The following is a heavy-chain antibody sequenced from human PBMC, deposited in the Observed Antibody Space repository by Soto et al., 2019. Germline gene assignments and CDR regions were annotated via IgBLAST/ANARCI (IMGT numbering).Heavy chain of an antibody. CDR1: GYTFTSYY. Sequence: ASVKVSCKASGYTFTSYYMHWVRQAPGQGLEWMGIINPSGGSTSYAQKLQGRVTMTRDTSTSTVYKEMSSLRTEDKAVYYCEISYCGGDCYSRTLDYYYYGMDVWGQGTTVTVSS. D-gene: IGHD2-21*02. V-gene: IGHV1-46*01. J-gene: IGHJ6*02. CDR2: INPSGGST. CDR3: EISYCGGDCYSRTLDYYYYGMDV.